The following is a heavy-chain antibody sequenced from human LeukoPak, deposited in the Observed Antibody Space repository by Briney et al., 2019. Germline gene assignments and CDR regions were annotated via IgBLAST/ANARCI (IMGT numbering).Heavy chain of an antibody. CDR3: TKYDSFDHYYDSSGRFDC. V-gene: IGHV3-23*01. CDR1: GFTFSSYA. D-gene: IGHD3-22*01. J-gene: IGHJ4*02. Sequence: GGSLRLSCAASGFTFSSYAMSWVRQAPGKGLEWVSAISGSGGSTYYADSVKGRFPISRDNSKNTLYLQVNSLRAEDTAVYYCTKYDSFDHYYDSSGRFDCWGQGTLVTVSS. CDR2: ISGSGGST.